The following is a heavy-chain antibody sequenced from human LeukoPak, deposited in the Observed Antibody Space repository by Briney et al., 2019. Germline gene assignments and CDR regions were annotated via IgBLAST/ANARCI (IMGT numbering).Heavy chain of an antibody. CDR1: GFTVSSNY. D-gene: IGHD3-16*01. CDR2: IYGGGNT. Sequence: GGSLRLSCAASGFTVSSNYMNWVRQAPGKGLEWVSVIYGGGNTYYADSVKGRFTISRDNYKNTLYLQMNSLRAEDTAVYYCARGKEGVDYWGQGTLVTVSS. V-gene: IGHV3-53*01. CDR3: ARGKEGVDY. J-gene: IGHJ4*02.